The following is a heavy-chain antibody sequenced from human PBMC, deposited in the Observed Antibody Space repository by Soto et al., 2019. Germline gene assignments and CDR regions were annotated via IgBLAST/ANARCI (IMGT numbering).Heavy chain of an antibody. CDR1: GFTVSSNY. V-gene: IGHV3-53*02. CDR2: IYSGGST. Sequence: EVQLVETGGGLIQPGGSLRLSCAASGFTVSSNYMSWVRQAPGKGLEWVSVIYSGGSTYYADSVKGRFTISRDNSKNTLYLQMNSLRAEDTAVYYWASINGSGRYYYFDYWGQGTLVTVSS. D-gene: IGHD3-10*01. CDR3: ASINGSGRYYYFDY. J-gene: IGHJ4*02.